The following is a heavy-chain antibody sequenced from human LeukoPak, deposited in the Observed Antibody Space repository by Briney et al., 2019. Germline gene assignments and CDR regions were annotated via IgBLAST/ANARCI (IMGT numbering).Heavy chain of an antibody. CDR3: ARDGYCSGGSCLQTPHYYYYGMDV. Sequence: SVKVSCKASGGTFSSYAISWVRQAPGQRLEWMGRIIPILGIANYAQKFQGRVTITADKSTSTAYMELSSLRSEDTAVYYCARDGYCSGGSCLQTPHYYYYGMDVWGQGTTVTVSS. V-gene: IGHV1-69*04. J-gene: IGHJ6*02. CDR1: GGTFSSYA. CDR2: IIPILGIA. D-gene: IGHD2-15*01.